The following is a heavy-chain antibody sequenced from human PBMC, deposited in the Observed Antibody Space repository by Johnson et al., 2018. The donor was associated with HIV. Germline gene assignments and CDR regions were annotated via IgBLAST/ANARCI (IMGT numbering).Heavy chain of an antibody. V-gene: IGHV3-30*04. Sequence: QVQLVESGGGVVQPGRSLRLSCAASGFTFSSYAMHWVRQAPGKGLEWVAVISYDGSNKYYAESVKGRFTLSRDNSKNTLYLQMNSLGSEDTALYYCARGRYGRMTTVAAAAFDIWGQGTMVTVSS. CDR2: ISYDGSNK. CDR1: GFTFSSYA. D-gene: IGHD4-23*01. CDR3: ARGRYGRMTTVAAAAFDI. J-gene: IGHJ3*02.